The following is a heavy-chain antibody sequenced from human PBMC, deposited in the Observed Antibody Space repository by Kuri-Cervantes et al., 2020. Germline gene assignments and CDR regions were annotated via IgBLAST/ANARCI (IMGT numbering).Heavy chain of an antibody. J-gene: IGHJ4*02. Sequence: GGSLRLSCTASGFNFRNYGMHWVRQAPGKGLEWAAFIRYDGDFKYYSDSVKGRFTISRDDSKNTLYLQMNSLRAEDTAVYYCAKMVAGGYYYFDYWGQGTLVTVSS. V-gene: IGHV3-30*02. CDR2: IRYDGDFK. D-gene: IGHD6-19*01. CDR3: AKMVAGGYYYFDY. CDR1: GFNFRNYG.